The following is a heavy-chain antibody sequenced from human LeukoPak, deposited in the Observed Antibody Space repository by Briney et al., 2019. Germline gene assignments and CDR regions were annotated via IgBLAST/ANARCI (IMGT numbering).Heavy chain of an antibody. V-gene: IGHV1-69*06. Sequence: ASVKVSCKASGGTFSSYAISWVRQAPGQGLEWMGGIIPIFGTANYARKFQGRVTITADKSTSTAYMELSSLRSEDTAVYYCARGELTPIAVAGTRWFDPWGQGTLVTVSS. D-gene: IGHD6-19*01. CDR3: ARGELTPIAVAGTRWFDP. CDR1: GGTFSSYA. J-gene: IGHJ5*02. CDR2: IIPIFGTA.